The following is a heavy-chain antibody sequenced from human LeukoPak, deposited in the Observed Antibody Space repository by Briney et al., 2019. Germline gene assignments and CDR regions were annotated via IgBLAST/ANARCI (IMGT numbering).Heavy chain of an antibody. CDR2: INPSGGST. J-gene: IGHJ4*02. Sequence: ASVKVSCKASGYIFTSYNIYWVRQAPGQGLERMGIINPSGGSTNYAQKFQGRVTMTRDTSTSTVYMELSSLRSEDTAVYYCARFAVHRRITVAGQFGLDYWGQGTLVSVSS. D-gene: IGHD6-19*01. CDR1: GYIFTSYN. CDR3: ARFAVHRRITVAGQFGLDY. V-gene: IGHV1-46*01.